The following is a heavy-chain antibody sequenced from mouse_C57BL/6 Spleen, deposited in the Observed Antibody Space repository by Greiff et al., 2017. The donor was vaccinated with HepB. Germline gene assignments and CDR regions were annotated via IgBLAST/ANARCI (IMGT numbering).Heavy chain of an antibody. D-gene: IGHD1-1*01. CDR2: IYPGGGYT. CDR1: GYTFTNYW. CDR3: ATTVVAPFDY. J-gene: IGHJ2*01. Sequence: VKLMESGAELVRPGTSVKMSCKASGYTFTNYWIGWAKQRPGHGLEWIGDIYPGGGYTNYNEKFKGKATLTADKSSSTADMQFSSLTSEDSAIYYCATTVVAPFDYWGQGTTLTVSS. V-gene: IGHV1-63*01.